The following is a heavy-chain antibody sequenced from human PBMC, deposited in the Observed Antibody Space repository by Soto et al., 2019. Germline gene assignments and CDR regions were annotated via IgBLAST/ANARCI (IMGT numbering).Heavy chain of an antibody. V-gene: IGHV4-59*01. D-gene: IGHD3-9*01. CDR1: GGSISSYY. J-gene: IGHJ4*02. CDR3: ASLSAYDILTGYSYYYFDY. Sequence: SETLSLTCTVSGGSISSYYWSWIRQPPGKGLEWIGYIYYSGSTNYNPSLKSRVTISVDTSKNQFSLKLSSVTAADTAVYYCASLSAYDILTGYSYYYFDYWGQGTLVTVSS. CDR2: IYYSGST.